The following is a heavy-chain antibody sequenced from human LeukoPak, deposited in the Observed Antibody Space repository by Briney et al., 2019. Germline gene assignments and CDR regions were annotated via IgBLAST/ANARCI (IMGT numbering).Heavy chain of an antibody. J-gene: IGHJ3*02. CDR3: ARGFHSFDI. V-gene: IGHV3-72*01. CDR1: GFIFSDHY. Sequence: GGSLRLSCAASGFIFSDHYMDWVRQAPGKGLEWVARGRNKANSYSTVYAASVQGRFTISRDESKNSLYLQMNSLITEDTAVYFCARGFHSFDIWGQGTMVTVSS. CDR2: GRNKANSYST.